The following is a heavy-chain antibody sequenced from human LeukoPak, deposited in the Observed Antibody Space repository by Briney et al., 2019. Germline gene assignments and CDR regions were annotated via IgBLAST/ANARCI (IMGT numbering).Heavy chain of an antibody. Sequence: SETLSLTCTVSGGSINSHSYYWGWIRQPPGMGLEWIGSGYYDGTSYSNPSLQSRAAVFVDTSRDQFSLDLSFVTAADTALYYCVRHISTNTSYFDSCGPGILVSVSS. CDR2: GYYDGTS. CDR1: GGSINSHSYY. D-gene: IGHD5-24*01. V-gene: IGHV4-39*01. CDR3: VRHISTNTSYFDS. J-gene: IGHJ4*02.